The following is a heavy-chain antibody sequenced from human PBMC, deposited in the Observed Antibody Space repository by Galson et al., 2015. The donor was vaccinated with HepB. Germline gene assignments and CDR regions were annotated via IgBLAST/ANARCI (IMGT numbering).Heavy chain of an antibody. V-gene: IGHV1-69*13. CDR1: GGTFSSYA. CDR2: IIPIFGTA. CDR3: ARGVNWNPYYYYYGMDV. D-gene: IGHD1-20*01. J-gene: IGHJ6*02. Sequence: SVKVSCKASGGTFSSYAISWVRQAPGQGLEWMGGIIPIFGTANYAQKFQGRVTITADESTSTAYMELSSLRSEDTAVYYCARGVNWNPYYYYYGMDVWGQGTTVTVSS.